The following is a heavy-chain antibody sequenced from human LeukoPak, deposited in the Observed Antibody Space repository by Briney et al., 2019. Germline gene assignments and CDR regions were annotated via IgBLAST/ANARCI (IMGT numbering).Heavy chain of an antibody. CDR1: GFTFSSYW. CDR2: IKKDGSEK. Sequence: GGSLRLSCAASGFTFSSYWMSWVRQAPGKGLEWVANIKKDGSEKYYVDSVKGRFTVSRDNAKNSLYLQMNSLRAEDTALYYCARDSIGYYYGSGSCDYWGQGTLVTVSS. CDR3: ARDSIGYYYGSGSCDY. D-gene: IGHD3-10*01. J-gene: IGHJ4*02. V-gene: IGHV3-7*03.